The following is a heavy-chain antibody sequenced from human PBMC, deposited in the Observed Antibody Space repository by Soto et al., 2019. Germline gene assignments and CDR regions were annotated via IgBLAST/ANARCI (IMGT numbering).Heavy chain of an antibody. V-gene: IGHV1-46*01. CDR3: ARSMGEYDSRFPQFDY. D-gene: IGHD3-22*01. CDR2: INPSGGST. CDR1: GYTFTSYY. J-gene: IGHJ4*02. Sequence: ASVKVSCKASGYTFTSYYMHWVRQAPGQGLEWMGIINPSGGSTSYAQKFQGRVTMTRDTSTSTVYMELSSLRSEDTAVYYCARSMGEYDSRFPQFDYWGQGTLVTVSS.